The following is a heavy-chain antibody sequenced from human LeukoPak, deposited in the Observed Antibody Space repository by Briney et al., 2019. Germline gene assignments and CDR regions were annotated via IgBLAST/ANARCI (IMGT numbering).Heavy chain of an antibody. J-gene: IGHJ4*02. CDR1: GFTFSSYS. V-gene: IGHV3-48*04. CDR2: ISSSSSTI. D-gene: IGHD2-2*01. CDR3: ARGTTYQRHDY. Sequence: GGSLRLSCAASGFTFSSYSMSWVRQAPGKGLEWVSYISSSSSTIYYADPVKGRFTISRDNAKNSLYLQMNSLRAEDTALYYCARGTTYQRHDYWGQGTLVTVSS.